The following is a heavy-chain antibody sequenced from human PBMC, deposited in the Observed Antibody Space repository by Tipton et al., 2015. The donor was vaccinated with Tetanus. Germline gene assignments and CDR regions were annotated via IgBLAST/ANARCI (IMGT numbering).Heavy chain of an antibody. CDR3: AKVNRVAVAGYSLDY. D-gene: IGHD6-19*01. CDR2: ISSSGSTI. Sequence: SLRLSCAASGFTFSDYYMSWIRQAPGKGLEWVSYISSSGSTIYYADSVKGRFTISRDNAKNSLYLQMNSLRAEDTALYYCAKVNRVAVAGYSLDYWGQGTLVTVSS. V-gene: IGHV3-11*01. CDR1: GFTFSDYY. J-gene: IGHJ4*02.